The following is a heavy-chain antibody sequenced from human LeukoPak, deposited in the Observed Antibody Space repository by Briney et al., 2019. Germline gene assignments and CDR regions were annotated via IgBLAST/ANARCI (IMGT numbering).Heavy chain of an antibody. Sequence: SETLSLTCSVSGGSINNYYWSWIRQPPGKGLEWIGYIYYSGGTNYNPSLKSRVTISVDTSKNLFSLKLTSVTAADTAVYYCAKSPTVTTRYFDYWGQGTLVTVSS. D-gene: IGHD4-11*01. J-gene: IGHJ4*02. CDR1: GGSINNYY. CDR2: IYYSGGT. V-gene: IGHV4-59*08. CDR3: AKSPTVTTRYFDY.